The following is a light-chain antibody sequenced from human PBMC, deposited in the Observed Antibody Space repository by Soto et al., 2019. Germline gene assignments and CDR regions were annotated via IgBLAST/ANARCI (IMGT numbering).Light chain of an antibody. Sequence: QSALTQPRSVSGSPGRSVTISCTGTSSDVGRYNHVSWYQQHPGKAPKLMIYDVTKRPSGVPDRFSGSKSGNTASLTISGLQAEDEADFYCCSYAGGFYVFGSGTKLTV. CDR1: SSDVGRYNH. CDR3: CSYAGGFYV. CDR2: DVT. V-gene: IGLV2-11*01. J-gene: IGLJ1*01.